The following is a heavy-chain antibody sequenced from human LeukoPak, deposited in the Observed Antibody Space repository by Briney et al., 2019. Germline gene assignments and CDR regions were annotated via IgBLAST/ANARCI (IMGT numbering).Heavy chain of an antibody. V-gene: IGHV4-34*01. CDR3: ASQALDYYGSGKTRPFDY. J-gene: IGHJ4*02. CDR1: GGSFSGYY. CDR2: INHSGST. Sequence: PSETLSLTCAVYGGSFSGYYWSWIRQPPGKGLEWIGEINHSGSTNYNPSLKSRVTISVDTSKNQFSLKLSSVTAADTAVYYCASQALDYYGSGKTRPFDYWGQGTLVTVSS. D-gene: IGHD3-10*01.